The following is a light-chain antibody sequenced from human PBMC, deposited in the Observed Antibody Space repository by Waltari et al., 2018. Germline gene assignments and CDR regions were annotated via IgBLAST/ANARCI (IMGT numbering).Light chain of an antibody. CDR2: AAS. CDR1: QDIRNE. CDR3: LQDHGYPRT. V-gene: IGKV1-6*01. Sequence: AIQMTQSPSSLPASVGDRVTITCRASQDIRNELGWYQQRPGKAPSLLIYAASNLQGGVPSRFSGSGSGTEFTLTINSLQPEDFATYYCLQDHGYPRTFGQGTKLEIK. J-gene: IGKJ2*01.